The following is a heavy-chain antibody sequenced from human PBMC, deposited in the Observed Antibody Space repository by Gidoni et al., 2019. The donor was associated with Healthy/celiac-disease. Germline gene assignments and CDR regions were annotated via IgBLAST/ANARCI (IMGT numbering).Heavy chain of an antibody. CDR2: INPNRGGT. CDR3: ARARYCSSTSCYGLVYAFDI. J-gene: IGHJ3*02. CDR1: GYTFTGHY. Sequence: QVQLVQSGAEVKKPGASVKVSCKASGYTFTGHYMHWVRQAPGQGLEWMGWINPNRGGTNYAQKFQGRVTMTRDTSISTAYMELSRLRSDDTAVYYCARARYCSSTSCYGLVYAFDIWGQGTMVTVSS. D-gene: IGHD2-2*01. V-gene: IGHV1-2*02.